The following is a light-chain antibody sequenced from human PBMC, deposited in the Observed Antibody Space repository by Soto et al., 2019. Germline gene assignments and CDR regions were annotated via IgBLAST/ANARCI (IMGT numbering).Light chain of an antibody. CDR1: ETISTF. V-gene: IGKV1-39*01. CDR3: QKLVSSPWT. J-gene: IGKJ1*01. CDR2: AAS. Sequence: DIQMTQSPSSLSASVGDRVTLTCRASETISTFLNWYQHKPGRAPKLLIYAASRLQSGVPSRFSGSGSGTDFTLTINGLQPEDFASYYCQKLVSSPWTFGQGTKVDI.